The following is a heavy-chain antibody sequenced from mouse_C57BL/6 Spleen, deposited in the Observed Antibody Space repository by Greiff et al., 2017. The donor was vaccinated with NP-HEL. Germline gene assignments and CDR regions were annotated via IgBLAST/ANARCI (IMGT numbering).Heavy chain of an antibody. CDR1: GYTFTSYA. CDR2: IYPRSGNT. V-gene: IGHV1-81*01. J-gene: IGHJ3*01. Sequence: QVQLQQSGAELARPGASVKLSCKASGYTFTSYAISWVKQRTGQGLEWIGEIYPRSGNTYYNEKFKGKATLTADKSSSTAYMELRSLTSEDSAVYFCASRGYSNYLAWFAYWGQGTLVTVSA. D-gene: IGHD2-5*01. CDR3: ASRGYSNYLAWFAY.